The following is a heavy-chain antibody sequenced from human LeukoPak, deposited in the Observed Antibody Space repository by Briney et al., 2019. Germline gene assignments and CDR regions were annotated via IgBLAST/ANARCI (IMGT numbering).Heavy chain of an antibody. D-gene: IGHD3-10*01. V-gene: IGHV4-59*08. CDR1: GGSISSYY. J-gene: IGHJ5*02. Sequence: SETLSLTCTVSGGSISSYYWSWVRQPPGKGLEWVAYIYYSGSTNYNPSLKSRVTISVDTSKNQFSLKLSSVTAADTAMYYCARAVRISNWFDPWGQGTLVTVSS. CDR2: IYYSGST. CDR3: ARAVRISNWFDP.